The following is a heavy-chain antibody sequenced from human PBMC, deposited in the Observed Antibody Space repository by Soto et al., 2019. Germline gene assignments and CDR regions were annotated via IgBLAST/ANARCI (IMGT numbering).Heavy chain of an antibody. D-gene: IGHD3-22*01. Sequence: SGPTLVNPTETLTLTCTVSGFSLSNARMGVSWIRQPPGKALEWLAHIFSNDEKSYSTSLKSRLTISKDTSKSQVVLTMTNMDPVDKDTYYCEGIMDYYYNSSTNDFDYWGQGTLVTVSS. CDR2: IFSNDEK. V-gene: IGHV2-26*01. J-gene: IGHJ4*02. CDR1: GFSLSNARMG. CDR3: EGIMDYYYNSSTNDFDY.